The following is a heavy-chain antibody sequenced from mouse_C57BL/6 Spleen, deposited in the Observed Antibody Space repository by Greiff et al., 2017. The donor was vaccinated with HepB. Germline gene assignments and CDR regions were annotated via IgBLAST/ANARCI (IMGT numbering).Heavy chain of an antibody. D-gene: IGHD1-1*01. CDR2: IHPNSGST. CDR1: GYTFTSYW. Sequence: QVQLQQPGAELVKPGASVKLSCKASGYTFTSYWMHWVKQRPGQGLEWIGMIHPNSGSTNYNEKFKSKATLTVDKSSSTPYMQLSSLTSEDSAVYYCARVDGSSWFAYWGQGTLVTVAA. V-gene: IGHV1-64*01. CDR3: ARVDGSSWFAY. J-gene: IGHJ3*01.